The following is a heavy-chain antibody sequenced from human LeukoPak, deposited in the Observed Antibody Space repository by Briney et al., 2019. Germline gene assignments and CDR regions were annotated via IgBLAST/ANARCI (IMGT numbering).Heavy chain of an antibody. D-gene: IGHD2-2*01. Sequence: PGGSLRLSCSVSGFTFSSYAMHWVRQAPGKGLEYVSAISSNGGSTYYADSVKGRFTISRDNSKNTLYLQMSSLRAEDTAVYYCVKVGRRGCSSTSCRPSPDYWGQGTLVTVSS. CDR3: VKVGRRGCSSTSCRPSPDY. CDR1: GFTFSSYA. V-gene: IGHV3-64D*06. J-gene: IGHJ4*02. CDR2: ISSNGGST.